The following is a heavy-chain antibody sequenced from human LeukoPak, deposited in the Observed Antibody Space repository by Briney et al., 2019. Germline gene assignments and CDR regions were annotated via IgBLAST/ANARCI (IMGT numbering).Heavy chain of an antibody. V-gene: IGHV3-48*03. CDR1: GFTFSSYE. CDR2: IGSSGSTK. Sequence: PGGSLRLSCAASGFTFSSYEMIWVRQAPGKGLEWLSYIGSSGSTKYYADSVKGRFTISRDNAENPLYLQMNSLRAEDTAVYYCATYCSSTSCYRTRYMDVWGQGATVTVSS. CDR3: ATYCSSTSCYRTRYMDV. D-gene: IGHD2-2*01. J-gene: IGHJ6*02.